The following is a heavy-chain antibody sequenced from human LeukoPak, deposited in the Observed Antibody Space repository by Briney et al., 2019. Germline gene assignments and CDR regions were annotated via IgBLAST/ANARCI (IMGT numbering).Heavy chain of an antibody. Sequence: PGGSLRLSCAASGFTFSSYSMNWIRQPPGKGLEWIGEINHSGSTNYNPSLKSRVTVSVDTSKNQFSLKLTSVTAADTAVYYCARGESDTMDRRFIVYWGQGVLVTVSS. D-gene: IGHD3-10*01. CDR2: INHSGST. CDR1: GFTFSSYS. J-gene: IGHJ4*02. V-gene: IGHV4-34*01. CDR3: ARGESDTMDRRFIVY.